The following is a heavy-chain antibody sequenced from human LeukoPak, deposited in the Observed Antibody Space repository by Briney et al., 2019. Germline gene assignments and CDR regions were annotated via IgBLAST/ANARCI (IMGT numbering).Heavy chain of an antibody. J-gene: IGHJ3*02. Sequence: GGSLRLSCAASGFTVSSNYMSWVHQAPGKGLEWVSVIYSGGSTYYADSVKGRFTISRDNSKNTLYLQMNSLRAEDTAVYYCAREGDGYNYDPGEQKAFDIWGQGTMVTVSS. CDR3: AREGDGYNYDPGEQKAFDI. V-gene: IGHV3-53*01. CDR1: GFTVSSNY. CDR2: IYSGGST. D-gene: IGHD5-24*01.